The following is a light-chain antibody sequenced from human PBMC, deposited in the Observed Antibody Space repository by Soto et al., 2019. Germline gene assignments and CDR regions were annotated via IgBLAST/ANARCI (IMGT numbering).Light chain of an antibody. CDR2: GAS. CDR3: QQYESWLLWT. Sequence: IVLTQSPATLSLSPGDTATLSCRANQSVSSNLAWYQQKPGQAPRLLIYGASTRATAIPARFSGSVSGTEFTLNITSLQSEDIAVYYGQQYESWLLWTFGQGTKVDIK. V-gene: IGKV3-15*01. J-gene: IGKJ1*01. CDR1: QSVSSN.